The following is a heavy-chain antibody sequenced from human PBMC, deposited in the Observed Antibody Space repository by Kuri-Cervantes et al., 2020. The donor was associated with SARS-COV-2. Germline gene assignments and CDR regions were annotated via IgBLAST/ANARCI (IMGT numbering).Heavy chain of an antibody. Sequence: GGSLRLYCAASGFTFSSYGMHWVRQAPGKGLEWVAVISYDGSNKYYADSVKGRFTISRDNSKNTLYLQMNSLRAEDTAVYYCARVISGYCTNGVCPYYFDYWGQGTLVTVSS. CDR2: ISYDGSNK. CDR1: GFTFSSYG. V-gene: IGHV3-30*03. CDR3: ARVISGYCTNGVCPYYFDY. J-gene: IGHJ4*02. D-gene: IGHD2-8*01.